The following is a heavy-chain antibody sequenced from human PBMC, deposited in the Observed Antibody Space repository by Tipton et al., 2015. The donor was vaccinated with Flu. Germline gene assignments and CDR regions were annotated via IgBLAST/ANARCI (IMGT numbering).Heavy chain of an antibody. D-gene: IGHD6-13*01. V-gene: IGHV4-59*08. CDR3: ARGAYSSSWPVPDYYYGMDV. Sequence: TLSLTCTVSGGSISSYYWSWIRQPPGKGLEWIGHIYYSGSTNYNPSLKSRVTISVDTSKNQFSLKLSSVTAADTAVYYCARGAYSSSWPVPDYYYGMDVWGQGTTVTVSS. CDR2: IYYSGST. CDR1: GGSISSYY. J-gene: IGHJ6*02.